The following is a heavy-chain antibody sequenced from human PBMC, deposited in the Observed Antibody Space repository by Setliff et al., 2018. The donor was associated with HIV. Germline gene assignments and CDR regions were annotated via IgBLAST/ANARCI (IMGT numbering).Heavy chain of an antibody. Sequence: ASVKVSCKASGYTFSDYYMHWVRQAPGQGLEWMGWINPNSGGTNYAQKFQGRVNMTRDASISTTYMELSGLRSDDTAVYYYARDPGYKSTWYGVFDIWGQGTMVTVSS. D-gene: IGHD6-13*01. J-gene: IGHJ3*02. CDR1: GYTFSDYY. V-gene: IGHV1-2*02. CDR2: INPNSGGT. CDR3: ARDPGYKSTWYGVFDI.